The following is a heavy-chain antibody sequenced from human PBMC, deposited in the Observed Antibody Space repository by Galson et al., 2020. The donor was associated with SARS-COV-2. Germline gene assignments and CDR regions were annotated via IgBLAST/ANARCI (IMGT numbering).Heavy chain of an antibody. Sequence: GESLKISCKGSGYSFTSYWIGWVRQMPGKGLEWMGIIYPGDSDTRYSPSFQGQVTISADKSISTAYLQWSSLKASDTAMYYCARHEDPRYYYDSSGYYQPFDYWGQGTLVTVSS. V-gene: IGHV5-51*01. J-gene: IGHJ4*02. CDR1: GYSFTSYW. D-gene: IGHD3-22*01. CDR2: IYPGDSDT. CDR3: ARHEDPRYYYDSSGYYQPFDY.